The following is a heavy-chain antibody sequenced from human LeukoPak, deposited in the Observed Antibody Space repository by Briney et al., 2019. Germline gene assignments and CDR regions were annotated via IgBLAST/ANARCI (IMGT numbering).Heavy chain of an antibody. V-gene: IGHV4-30-2*01. CDR1: GGSISSGGYY. CDR3: ARAHLDIVMRYNWFDP. D-gene: IGHD2-2*03. CDR2: IYHSGST. J-gene: IGHJ5*02. Sequence: KTSQTLSLTCTVSGGSISSGGYYWSWIRQPPGKGLEWIGYIYHSGSTYYNPSLKSRVTISVDRSKNQFSLKLSSVTAADTAVYYCARAHLDIVMRYNWFDPWGQGTLVTVSS.